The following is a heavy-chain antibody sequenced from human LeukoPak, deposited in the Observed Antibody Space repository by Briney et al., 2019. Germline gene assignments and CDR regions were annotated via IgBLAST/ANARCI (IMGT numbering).Heavy chain of an antibody. V-gene: IGHV4-39*07. Sequence: SETLSLTCTVSGGSISSHSYYWGWIRQPPGKGLEWIGEINHSGSTNYNPSLKSRVTISVDTSKNQFSLKLSSVTAADTAVYYCARGSVDIVVVPTAHYYYYMDVWGKGTTVTVSS. CDR3: ARGSVDIVVVPTAHYYYYMDV. CDR1: GGSISSHSYY. CDR2: INHSGST. D-gene: IGHD2-2*01. J-gene: IGHJ6*03.